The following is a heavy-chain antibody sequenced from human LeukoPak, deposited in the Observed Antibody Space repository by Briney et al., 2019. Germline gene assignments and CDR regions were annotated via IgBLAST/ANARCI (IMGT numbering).Heavy chain of an antibody. CDR1: GGSISSSSYY. CDR2: IYYSGST. Sequence: PSETLSLTCTVSGGSISSSSYYWGWIRQPPGKGLEWIGSIYYSGSTYYNPSLKSRVTISVDTSKNQFSLKLSSVTAADTAVYYCARGQRDYGDYEAFDYWGQGTLVTVSS. J-gene: IGHJ4*02. CDR3: ARGQRDYGDYEAFDY. V-gene: IGHV4-39*07. D-gene: IGHD4-17*01.